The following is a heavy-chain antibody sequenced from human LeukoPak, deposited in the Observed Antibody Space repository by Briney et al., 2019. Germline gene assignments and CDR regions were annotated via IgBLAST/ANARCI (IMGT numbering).Heavy chain of an antibody. D-gene: IGHD3-22*01. J-gene: IGHJ3*01. V-gene: IGHV4-59*11. CDR3: ARLLDNDISGDPDTFDV. CDR2: VSYTGRT. Sequence: KASETLSLTCTVSGGSLSGHHWSWIRQPPGKRLEWIGYVSYTGRTKYNPSLQSRVTISIDTSKSQFSLKLTSVTSADTAVYSCARLLDNDISGDPDTFDVWGQGTTVIVSS. CDR1: GGSLSGHH.